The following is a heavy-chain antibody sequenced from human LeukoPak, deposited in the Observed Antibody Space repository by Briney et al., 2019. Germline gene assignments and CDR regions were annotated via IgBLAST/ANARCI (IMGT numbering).Heavy chain of an antibody. CDR1: GVTFSSYA. V-gene: IGHV3-23*01. CDR2: ISGSGGST. J-gene: IGHJ4*02. D-gene: IGHD2-21*02. CDR3: ANSGGPYCSSTSCYTAYCSGDCYSY. Sequence: GGSLRLSCAASGVTFSSYAMSWGRQAPRQGLEWVSAISGSGGSTYYADSVKGRFTISRDNSKNTLYLQMNSLRAEDTAVYYCANSGGPYCSSTSCYTAYCSGDCYSYWGQGTLVTVSS.